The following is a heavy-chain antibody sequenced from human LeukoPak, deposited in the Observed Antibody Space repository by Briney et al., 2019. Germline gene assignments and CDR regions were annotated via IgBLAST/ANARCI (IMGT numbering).Heavy chain of an antibody. CDR3: ARDPRSFNRLPGY. Sequence: ASVKVSCKASGYTFTGYYMHWVRQAPGQGLEWMGWINPNSGGTNYAQKFQSRVTMTRDTSISTAYMELSRLRSDDTAVYYCARDPRSFNRLPGYWGQGTLVTVSS. CDR2: INPNSGGT. CDR1: GYTFTGYY. V-gene: IGHV1-2*02. D-gene: IGHD3-10*01. J-gene: IGHJ4*02.